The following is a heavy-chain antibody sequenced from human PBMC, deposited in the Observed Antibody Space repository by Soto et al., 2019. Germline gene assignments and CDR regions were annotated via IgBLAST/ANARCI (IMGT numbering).Heavy chain of an antibody. D-gene: IGHD2-8*01. CDR3: ARRYCTNGVCEFDH. Sequence: GGSLRLSCAASGFTFSSCSMSWVRQASGGGLEWVSSISSGGIHTYYADSVKGRFTISRDNAKNSLYLQMNSLRAEDTAVYYCARRYCTNGVCEFDHWGQGTMVTVSS. CDR2: ISSGGIHT. V-gene: IGHV3-21*01. J-gene: IGHJ4*02. CDR1: GFTFSSCS.